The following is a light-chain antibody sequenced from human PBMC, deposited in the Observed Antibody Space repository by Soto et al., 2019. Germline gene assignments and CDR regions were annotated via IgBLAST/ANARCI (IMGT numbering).Light chain of an antibody. CDR2: EVS. J-gene: IGLJ2*01. V-gene: IGLV2-8*01. CDR3: SSYAVNNNLGV. Sequence: QSALTQPPSASGSPGQSVTISCTGTSSDVGGYNYVSWYQQHPGKAPKLMIYEVSKRPSGVPDRFSGSKSGNTASLTVSGLQAEDEADYYCSSYAVNNNLGVFGGGTKLTAL. CDR1: SSDVGGYNY.